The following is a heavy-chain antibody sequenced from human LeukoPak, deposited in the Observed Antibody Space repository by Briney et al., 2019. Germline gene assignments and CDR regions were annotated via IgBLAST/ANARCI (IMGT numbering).Heavy chain of an antibody. CDR1: GVSISSYD. D-gene: IGHD4-17*01. CDR3: ASDYGDYYFDY. J-gene: IGHJ4*02. V-gene: IGHV4-59*01. CDR2: IYYSGST. Sequence: SESLSLTCTVSGVSISSYDWSWIRQPPGKGLEWIGYIYYSGSTNYNPYLKSRVTIAVDTSKNQFSLKLSSVPAADTDVYYCASDYGDYYFDYWGQGTLVTVSS.